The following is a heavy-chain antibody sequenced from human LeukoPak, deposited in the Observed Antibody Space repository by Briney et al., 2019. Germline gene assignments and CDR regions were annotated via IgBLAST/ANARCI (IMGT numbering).Heavy chain of an antibody. J-gene: IGHJ4*02. CDR1: GGSISSYY. V-gene: IGHV4-4*07. D-gene: IGHD3-22*01. Sequence: SETLSLTCTVSGGSISSYYWSWIRPPAGKGLGWIGRIYTSGSTNYNPSLKSRVTMSVDTSKNQFSLKLSSVTAADTAVYYCARGDYYDSSLDYWGQGTLVTVSS. CDR3: ARGDYYDSSLDY. CDR2: IYTSGST.